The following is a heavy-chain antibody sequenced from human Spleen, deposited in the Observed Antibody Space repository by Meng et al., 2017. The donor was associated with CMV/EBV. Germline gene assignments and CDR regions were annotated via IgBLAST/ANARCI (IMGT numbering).Heavy chain of an antibody. CDR2: ITGSGLFI. Sequence: SGFPFSSYNMIWVRQFPGKGLEWVSSITGSGLFIYYAESVKGRFTISRDNAKSSLYLQMDSLRAEDTAVYYCARRLWSGYTDWYFDLWGRGTLVTVSS. CDR1: GFPFSSYN. V-gene: IGHV3-21*01. D-gene: IGHD3-3*01. J-gene: IGHJ2*01. CDR3: ARRLWSGYTDWYFDL.